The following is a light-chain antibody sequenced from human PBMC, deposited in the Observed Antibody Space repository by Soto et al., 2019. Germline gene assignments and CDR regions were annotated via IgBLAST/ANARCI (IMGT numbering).Light chain of an antibody. Sequence: VLTQPASVSGSPGQSITISCTGTSSDVGGYNYVSWYQQHPGKAPKLMIYDVSNRPSGVSNRFSGSKSGNTASLTISGLQAEDEADYYCSSYTSSSTLDFGTGTKVTVL. J-gene: IGLJ1*01. V-gene: IGLV2-14*01. CDR2: DVS. CDR1: SSDVGGYNY. CDR3: SSYTSSSTLD.